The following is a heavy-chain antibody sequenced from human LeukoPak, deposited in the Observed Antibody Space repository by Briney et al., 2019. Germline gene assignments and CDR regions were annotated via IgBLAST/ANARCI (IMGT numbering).Heavy chain of an antibody. CDR1: GVSISSYY. Sequence: SETLSLTCTVSGVSISSYYLSWVRQPQGKGLEWAGYIFYSGTTNYNPSLKSRVTISVDTSKNQFSLKLSSVTAAYTAVYYCARIDVGFDMWCQGTMITVS. CDR2: IFYSGTT. V-gene: IGHV4-59*01. CDR3: ARIDVGFDM. D-gene: IGHD3-10*02. J-gene: IGHJ3*02.